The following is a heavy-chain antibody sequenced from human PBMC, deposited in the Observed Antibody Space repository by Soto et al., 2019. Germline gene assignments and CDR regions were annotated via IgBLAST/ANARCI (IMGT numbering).Heavy chain of an antibody. V-gene: IGHV4-59*01. Sequence: ETLSLTCTVSGGSIGTYYWSWIRQPPGKGLEWIGYIYYSGSATYNPSLKSRVTISVDTSKNQFSLKLSSVTTADTAVYYCERDREYYYDDSGYFDGMDVWGQGTKVTVYS. CDR1: GGSIGTYY. D-gene: IGHD3-22*01. CDR3: ERDREYYYDDSGYFDGMDV. CDR2: IYYSGSA. J-gene: IGHJ6*02.